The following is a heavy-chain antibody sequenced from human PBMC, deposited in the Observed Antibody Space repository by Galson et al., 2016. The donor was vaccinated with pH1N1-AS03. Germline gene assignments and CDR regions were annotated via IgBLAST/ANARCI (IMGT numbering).Heavy chain of an antibody. D-gene: IGHD3-22*01. J-gene: IGHJ2*01. Sequence: ETLSLTCTVSGGSISSSAYYWGWIRQPPGKGLEWIGSLYYGGSTYYNPSLKTRVTISVDTSKNHFSLKLNSVTAADTAVYYWAAPYYDSSDDGGYFDLWGRGTL. CDR2: LYYGGST. CDR1: GGSISSSAYY. V-gene: IGHV4-39*07. CDR3: AAPYYDSSDDGGYFDL.